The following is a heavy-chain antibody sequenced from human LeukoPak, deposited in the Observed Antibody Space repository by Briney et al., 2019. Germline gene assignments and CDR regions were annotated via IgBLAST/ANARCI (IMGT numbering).Heavy chain of an antibody. CDR1: GFTFSSYA. CDR3: VKVDTAMAFDY. J-gene: IGHJ4*02. V-gene: IGHV3-64D*06. Sequence: GGSLRLSCSASGFTFSSYAMHWVRQAPGKGPEYVSAISSNGGSTYYADSVKGRFTISRDNSKNTLYLQMSSPRAEDTAVYYCVKVDTAMAFDYWGQGTLVTVSS. D-gene: IGHD5-18*01. CDR2: ISSNGGST.